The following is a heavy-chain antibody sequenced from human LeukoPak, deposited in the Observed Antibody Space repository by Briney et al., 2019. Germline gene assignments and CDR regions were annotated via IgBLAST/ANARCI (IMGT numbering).Heavy chain of an antibody. CDR2: IKQDGSEK. J-gene: IGHJ5*02. D-gene: IGHD3-22*01. CDR3: ARGADSSGYQNWFDP. V-gene: IGHV3-7*01. Sequence: GGSLRLSCAASGFTFSSYWMSWVRQAPGKGLEWVANIKQDGSEKYYVDSVKGRFTISRDNAKNSLYLQMNSLRAEDTAVYYCARGADSSGYQNWFDPWGQGTLVTVSS. CDR1: GFTFSSYW.